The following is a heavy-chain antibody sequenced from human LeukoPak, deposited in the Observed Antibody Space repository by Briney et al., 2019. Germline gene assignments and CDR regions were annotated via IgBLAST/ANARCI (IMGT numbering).Heavy chain of an antibody. D-gene: IGHD3-22*01. Sequence: ASVKVSCKPSGYNFIGYYIHWVRQAPGQGLEWMGRINPNNGGTNYAQRFQGRVTMTRDTSISTAYMDLSSLGSADTAVYYCAREGERSGYQPFDYWGQGTLVTVSS. V-gene: IGHV1-2*06. J-gene: IGHJ4*02. CDR2: INPNNGGT. CDR1: GYNFIGYY. CDR3: AREGERSGYQPFDY.